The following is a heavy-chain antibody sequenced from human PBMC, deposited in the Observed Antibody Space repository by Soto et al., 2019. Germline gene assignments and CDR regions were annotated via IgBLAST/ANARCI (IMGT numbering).Heavy chain of an antibody. CDR1: GFTFSDYY. J-gene: IGHJ4*02. D-gene: IGHD2-2*01. CDR3: AREAINYCSSTSCYANY. V-gene: IGHV3-11*01. CDR2: ISSSGSTI. Sequence: GESLKISCAASGFTFSDYYMSWIRQAPGKGLEWVSYISSSGSTIYYADSVKGRFTISRDNAKNSLYLQMNSLRAEDTAVYYCAREAINYCSSTSCYANYWGQGTLVTVSS.